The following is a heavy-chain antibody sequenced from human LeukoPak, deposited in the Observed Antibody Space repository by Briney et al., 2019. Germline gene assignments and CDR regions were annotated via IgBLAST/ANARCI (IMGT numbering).Heavy chain of an antibody. CDR1: GFTFSSYA. V-gene: IGHV3-23*01. CDR3: AKNSGSYYNVDY. Sequence: GGSLRLSCAASGFTFSSYAMSWVRQAPGKGLEWVSAISGSGGSTYYADSVKGRFTISRDNSNNSLFVQMNSLRAEDIAVYYCAKNSGSYYNVDYWGQGTLATVSS. D-gene: IGHD1-26*01. J-gene: IGHJ4*02. CDR2: ISGSGGST.